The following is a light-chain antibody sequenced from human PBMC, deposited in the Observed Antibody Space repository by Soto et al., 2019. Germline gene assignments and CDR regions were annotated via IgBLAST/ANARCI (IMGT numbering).Light chain of an antibody. V-gene: IGLV1-44*01. CDR3: AAWDARVSGWV. J-gene: IGLJ3*02. Sequence: QSVLTQPPSASETPGQTVSISCSGSNSNIASNTVNWYQHLPGTAPKLLIYYNNQRPSGVPDRFSGSKSGTSASLAISGLQAEDEADYYCAAWDARVSGWVFGGGTKLTVL. CDR2: YNN. CDR1: NSNIASNT.